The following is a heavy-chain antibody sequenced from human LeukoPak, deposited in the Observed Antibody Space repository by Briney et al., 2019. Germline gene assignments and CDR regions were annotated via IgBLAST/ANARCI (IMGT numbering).Heavy chain of an antibody. CDR1: GFIFSSYA. CDR2: ISSSSGDI. Sequence: PGESLRPSCRASGFIFSSYALNWVRRAPGQGLEWVSSISSSSGDIYYTDSVKGRFTISRDNARKSLYLQMNSLRVEDTAVYYCVRDYGGSSGAFDLWGQGTMVTVSS. J-gene: IGHJ3*01. D-gene: IGHD4-23*01. V-gene: IGHV3-21*01. CDR3: VRDYGGSSGAFDL.